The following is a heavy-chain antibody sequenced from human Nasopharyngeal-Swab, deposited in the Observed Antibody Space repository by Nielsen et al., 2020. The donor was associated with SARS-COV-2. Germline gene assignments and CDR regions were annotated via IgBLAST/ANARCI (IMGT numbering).Heavy chain of an antibody. Sequence: GESLKISCAASGFTFSSYAMHWVRQASGKGLEWVAVISYDGSNKYYADSVKGRFTISRDNSKNTLYLQMNSLRAEDTAVYYCARDPIVVVVAAGYYFDYWGQGTLVTVSS. CDR1: GFTFSSYA. V-gene: IGHV3-30-3*01. J-gene: IGHJ4*02. D-gene: IGHD2-15*01. CDR3: ARDPIVVVVAAGYYFDY. CDR2: ISYDGSNK.